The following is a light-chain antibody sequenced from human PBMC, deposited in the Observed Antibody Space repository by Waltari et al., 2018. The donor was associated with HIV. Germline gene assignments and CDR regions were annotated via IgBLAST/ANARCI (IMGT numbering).Light chain of an antibody. Sequence: SYLLPQPPSVSVAPGQTARIPCEGHNIGSTSVHWYQQKPGQAPVLVIYFYSARPSGIPERFSCSNSCTTATLTIISVESGDDADEHCQLWDTKSVHPGAVFGGGTKLTVL. V-gene: IGLV3-21*04. CDR1: NIGSTS. J-gene: IGLJ2*01. CDR2: FYS. CDR3: QLWDTKSVHPGAV.